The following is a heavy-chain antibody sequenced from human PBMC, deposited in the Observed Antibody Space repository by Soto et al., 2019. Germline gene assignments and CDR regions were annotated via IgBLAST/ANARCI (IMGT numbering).Heavy chain of an antibody. J-gene: IGHJ4*02. D-gene: IGHD2-2*01. V-gene: IGHV1-18*01. CDR1: GYTFTNYG. CDR3: VVDCTTRSCYVGY. Sequence: QVQLVQSGGEVKKPGASVKVSCKASGYTFTNYGISWVRQAPGQGLEWMGWISAYNGNTNYAQKLQGRVTMTTDTSTNPVYMEVRSLRSDDTAVYYCVVDCTTRSCYVGYWGQGTLVTVSS. CDR2: ISAYNGNT.